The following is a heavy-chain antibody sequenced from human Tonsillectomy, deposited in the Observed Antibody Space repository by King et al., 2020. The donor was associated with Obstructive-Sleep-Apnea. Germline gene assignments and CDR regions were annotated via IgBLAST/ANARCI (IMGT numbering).Heavy chain of an antibody. D-gene: IGHD6-6*01. Sequence: QLQESGPGLVKPSETLSLTCTVSAGSIRSYYWSWIRQSPGKGLEWIGSIYSTGSTNYNPSLKSRVTISVDTSKNQFSLKLRSVTAADTAIYYCARSRRNSSGLFDYWGQGTLATVSS. J-gene: IGHJ4*02. CDR2: IYSTGST. CDR1: AGSIRSYY. V-gene: IGHV4-59*01. CDR3: ARSRRNSSGLFDY.